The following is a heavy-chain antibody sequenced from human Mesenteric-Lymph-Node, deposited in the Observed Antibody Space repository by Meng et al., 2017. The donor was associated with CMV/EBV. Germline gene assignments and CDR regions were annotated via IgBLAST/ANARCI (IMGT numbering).Heavy chain of an antibody. Sequence: GESLKISCAASGVTFSSYGMSWVRQAPGKGLEWVSAIGGRGTDTYYADSVKGRFTISRDNARNTLYLQMNSLRPEDTATYFCARDQDSGSSQFYSHFYGMDVWGQGTTVTVSS. J-gene: IGHJ6*02. CDR3: ARDQDSGSSQFYSHFYGMDV. CDR2: IGGRGTDT. CDR1: GVTFSSYG. D-gene: IGHD3-10*01. V-gene: IGHV3-23*01.